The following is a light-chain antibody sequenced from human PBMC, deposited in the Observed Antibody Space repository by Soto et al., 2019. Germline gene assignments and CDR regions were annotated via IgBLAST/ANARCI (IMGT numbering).Light chain of an antibody. Sequence: DIVMTQSPDSLAVSLGERATINCKSSQSVLHSSNNKNYLAWYQQKPGQPPKLLICWASTRESGVPDRFSGSGSGTDFTLTISSQQAEDVAVYFCQQYYTTPSFGQGTKVEIK. CDR1: QSVLHSSNNKNY. J-gene: IGKJ1*01. CDR3: QQYYTTPS. CDR2: WAS. V-gene: IGKV4-1*01.